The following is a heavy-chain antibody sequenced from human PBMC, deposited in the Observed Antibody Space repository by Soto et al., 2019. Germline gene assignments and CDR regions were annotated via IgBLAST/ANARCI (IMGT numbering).Heavy chain of an antibody. CDR3: ATGLKDASNRPSFDS. CDR1: GFNFSDYY. D-gene: IGHD3-16*01. CDR2: ILSLESLK. Sequence: LRLSCSGSGFNFSDYYMNWIRQTPVRGLEWVSSILSLESLKYYAASVMGRFSISRDNAQKSLFLQMNNLRAEDTGIYFCATGLKDASNRPSFDSWGPGTPVTVSS. J-gene: IGHJ4*02. V-gene: IGHV3-11*01.